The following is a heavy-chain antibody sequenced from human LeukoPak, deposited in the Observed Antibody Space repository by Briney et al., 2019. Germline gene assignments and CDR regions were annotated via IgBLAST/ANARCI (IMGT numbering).Heavy chain of an antibody. CDR3: AKDRCSSTSCYFDY. J-gene: IGHJ4*02. D-gene: IGHD2-2*01. CDR1: GFIFSNYG. Sequence: TGGSLRLSCAASGFIFSNYGMHWVRQAPGKGLEWVAFIWYAGSNKYYADSVKGRFTISRDNSRNTLYLQMNSLRADDTAVYYCAKDRCSSTSCYFDYWGQGTLVTVSS. CDR2: IWYAGSNK. V-gene: IGHV3-30*02.